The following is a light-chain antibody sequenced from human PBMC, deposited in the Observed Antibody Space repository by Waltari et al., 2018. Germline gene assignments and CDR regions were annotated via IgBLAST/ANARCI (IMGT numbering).Light chain of an antibody. CDR1: HDINKN. CDR3: QQYKNVPLT. J-gene: IGKJ4*01. CDR2: DAS. V-gene: IGKV1-33*01. Sequence: DIQMTQAPSSLSASVGDRLTITCQASHDINKNLNWFQQKPGRAPKVLIFDASNLRTGVPLRFSGSGSGTHFTFTISSLQPEDVATYYCQQYKNVPLTFGGGTKVEIK.